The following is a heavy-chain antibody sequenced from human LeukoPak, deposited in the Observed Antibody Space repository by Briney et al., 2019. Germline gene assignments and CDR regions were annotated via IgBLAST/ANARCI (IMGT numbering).Heavy chain of an antibody. V-gene: IGHV4-59*01. CDR3: ARWAAAGERRENWFDP. D-gene: IGHD6-13*01. Sequence: SETLSLTCTVSGGSIRSYYWSWIRQPPGKGLEWIGYIRNSGSTNYNPSLKSRVTMSVDTSKNQFSLKLSSVTAADTAVYYCARWAAAGERRENWFDPWGQGTLVTVSS. CDR2: IRNSGST. CDR1: GGSIRSYY. J-gene: IGHJ5*02.